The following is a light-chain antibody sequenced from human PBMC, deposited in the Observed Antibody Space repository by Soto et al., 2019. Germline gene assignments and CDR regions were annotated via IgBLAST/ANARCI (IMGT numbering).Light chain of an antibody. V-gene: IGLV8-61*01. CDR2: STN. CDR1: SDSVSASNY. Sequence: QTVVTQEPSFSVSPGGTVTINCGLTSDSVSASNYPSWYQQTPGQTPRTLIYSTNSRSSGVPDRFSGSILGNKAALTITGAQADDESYYYCVLYLGSGIYVFGTGTKLTVL. J-gene: IGLJ1*01. CDR3: VLYLGSGIYV.